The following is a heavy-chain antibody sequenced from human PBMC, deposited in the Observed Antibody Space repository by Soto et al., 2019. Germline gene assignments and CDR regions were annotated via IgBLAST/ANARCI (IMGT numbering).Heavy chain of an antibody. J-gene: IGHJ1*01. Sequence: PEKGLEWIGEINHSGSTNYNPSLKSRVTISVDTSKNQFSLKLSSVTAADTAVYYCARGLLNYTASPYIHTCGQH. D-gene: IGHD2-2*02. V-gene: IGHV4-34*01. CDR3: ARGLLNYTASPYIHTCGQH. CDR2: INHSGST.